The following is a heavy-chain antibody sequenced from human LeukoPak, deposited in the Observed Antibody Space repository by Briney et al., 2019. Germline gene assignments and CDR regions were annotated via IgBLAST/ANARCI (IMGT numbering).Heavy chain of an antibody. CDR1: GFTFSGSA. D-gene: IGHD5-12*01. Sequence: GGSLRLSCAASGFTFSGSAMHWVRQASGKGLEWVGRIRSKANSYATAYAASVKGRFTISRDDSKNTAYLQMNSLKTEDTAVYYCTSAAGYSGYAGFDYWAREPWSPSPQ. CDR3: TSAAGYSGYAGFDY. CDR2: IRSKANSYAT. V-gene: IGHV3-73*01. J-gene: IGHJ4*02.